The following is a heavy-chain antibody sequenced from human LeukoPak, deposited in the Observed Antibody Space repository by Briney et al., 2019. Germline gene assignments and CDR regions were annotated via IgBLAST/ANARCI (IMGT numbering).Heavy chain of an antibody. J-gene: IGHJ4*02. V-gene: IGHV4-34*01. CDR1: GGSFSGYY. D-gene: IGHD3-16*02. Sequence: SETLSLTCAVYGGSFSGYYWSWIRQPPGKGLEWIGEINHSGSTNYNPSLKSRVTISVDTSKNQFSLKLSSVTAADTAVYYCARHPLRSGDHVWGSYRLYFDYWGQGTLVTVSS. CDR3: ARHPLRSGDHVWGSYRLYFDY. CDR2: INHSGST.